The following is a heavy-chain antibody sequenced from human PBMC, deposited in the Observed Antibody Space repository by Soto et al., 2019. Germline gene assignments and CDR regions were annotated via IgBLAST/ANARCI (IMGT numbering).Heavy chain of an antibody. CDR3: ARWSAIVGGAEALDV. Sequence: QVQLVQSGAEVKKPGASVRVSCKTSGYTFINYGITWVRQAPGLGLEWMGWLSAYNGDTSSSEKLQDRFTMTTDTSTNTVYMDLRSLTSDDTAVYYCARWSAIVGGAEALDVWGQGTMVIVSS. D-gene: IGHD1-26*01. V-gene: IGHV1-18*01. CDR1: GYTFINYG. J-gene: IGHJ3*01. CDR2: LSAYNGDT.